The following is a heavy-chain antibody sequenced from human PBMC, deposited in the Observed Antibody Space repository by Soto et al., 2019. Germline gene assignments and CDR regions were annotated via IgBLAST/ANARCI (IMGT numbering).Heavy chain of an antibody. J-gene: IGHJ4*02. CDR2: IIPIFNSA. CDR3: AREVTVASYSFDF. Sequence: SVKVSCKASGGTFNNYALSWVRQAPGQGLEWMGGIIPIFNSANYAQKFQGRVTITADDSTGTAYMELRSLRPDDTAVYYCAREVTVASYSFDFWGQGTLVTVSS. D-gene: IGHD5-12*01. CDR1: GGTFNNYA. V-gene: IGHV1-69*13.